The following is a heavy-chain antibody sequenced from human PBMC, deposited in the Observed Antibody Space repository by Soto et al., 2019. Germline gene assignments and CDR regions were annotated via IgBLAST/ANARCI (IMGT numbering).Heavy chain of an antibody. CDR3: TTEYYDFWSGYYRYYYYYGMDV. V-gene: IGHV3-15*07. D-gene: IGHD3-3*01. CDR1: GFTFSNAW. CDR2: IKSKTDGGTT. J-gene: IGHJ6*02. Sequence: ESGGGLVKPGGSLRLSCAASGFTFSNAWMNWVRQAPGKGLEWVGRIKSKTDGGTTDYAAPVKGRFTISRDDSKNTLYLQMNSLKTEDTAVYYCTTEYYDFWSGYYRYYYYYGMDVWGQGTTVTVSS.